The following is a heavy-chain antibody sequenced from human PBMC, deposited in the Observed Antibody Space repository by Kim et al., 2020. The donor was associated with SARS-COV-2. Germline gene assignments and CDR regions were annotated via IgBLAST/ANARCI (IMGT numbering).Heavy chain of an antibody. V-gene: IGHV4-59*08. CDR1: GASISYYY. Sequence: SETLSLTCTVSGASISYYYWSWIRQPPGKGLQWIGFIYYSGTTTYNPSLESRVAISVDTSKNQFSLKLSSLTAADTTVYYCARRIRLGGSGVYYGFDLWG. CDR3: ARRIRLGGSGVYYGFDL. D-gene: IGHD2-15*01. CDR2: IYYSGTT. J-gene: IGHJ6*01.